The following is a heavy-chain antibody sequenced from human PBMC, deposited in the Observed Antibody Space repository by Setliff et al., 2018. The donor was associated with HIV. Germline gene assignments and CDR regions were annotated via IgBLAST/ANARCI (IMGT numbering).Heavy chain of an antibody. D-gene: IGHD1-1*01. J-gene: IGHJ6*03. CDR2: IYYSGST. CDR1: GYSISSGHY. Sequence: SETLSLTCAVSGYSISSGHYWGWIRQPPGKGLEWIGYIYYSGSTYYNPSLKSRVTISVDTSKNQFSLKLSSVTAADTAVYYCAREGTDYYYYYMDVWGKGTTVTVSS. V-gene: IGHV4-38-2*02. CDR3: AREGTDYYYYYMDV.